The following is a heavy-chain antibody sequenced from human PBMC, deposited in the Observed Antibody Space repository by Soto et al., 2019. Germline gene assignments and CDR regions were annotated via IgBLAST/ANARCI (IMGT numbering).Heavy chain of an antibody. CDR2: IAPNSGGT. V-gene: IGHV1-2*02. CDR3: AITYYYDSSGPPGLDAFDV. J-gene: IGHJ3*01. D-gene: IGHD3-22*01. CDR1: GFTFTVHD. Sequence: ASVKVSCKASGFTFTVHDMHWVRQAPGQGLEWMGWIAPNSGGTNYAQKFQGRVTMTRDTSVSTAFMELSRLRSDDTAVYYCAITYYYDSSGPPGLDAFDVWGHGTVVTVSS.